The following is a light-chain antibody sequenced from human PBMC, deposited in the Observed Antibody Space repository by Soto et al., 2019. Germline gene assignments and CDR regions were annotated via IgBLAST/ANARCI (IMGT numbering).Light chain of an antibody. J-gene: IGLJ2*01. V-gene: IGLV9-49*01. Sequence: QSELTQPPSASASLGASVTLTCTLSSGYSNYKVDWYQQRPGKGPRFVMRVGTGGIVGSKGDGIPDRFSVLGSGLNRFLTIKNIQEEDESDYHCGADHGSGSNFVAVVFGGGTKLTVL. CDR1: SGYSNYK. CDR3: GADHGSGSNFVAVV. CDR2: VGTGGIVG.